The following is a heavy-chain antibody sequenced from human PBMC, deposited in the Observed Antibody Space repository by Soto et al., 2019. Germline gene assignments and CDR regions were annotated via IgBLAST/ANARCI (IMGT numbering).Heavy chain of an antibody. CDR3: AREARTLEWYVDV. V-gene: IGHV4-38-2*01. Sequence: SETLSLTCAVSGYSINTDYYWGWIRQPPGRGLEYIGSIYRSGGTYYSPSLKSRITISLDTSKNQFSLKLTSVTAADTAVYYCAREARTLEWYVDVWGRGTLVTVSS. D-gene: IGHD6-6*01. CDR2: IYRSGGT. J-gene: IGHJ2*01. CDR1: GYSINTDYY.